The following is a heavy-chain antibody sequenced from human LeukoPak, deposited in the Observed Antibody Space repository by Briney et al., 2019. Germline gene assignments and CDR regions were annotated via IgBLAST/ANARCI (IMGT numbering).Heavy chain of an antibody. D-gene: IGHD6-19*01. CDR3: ARGWLVPDWGDY. Sequence: GGSLRLSCAASGFTFSSYWMHWVRQAPGKGLVWVSRINSDGSSTSYADSVKGRFTISRDNAKNSLYLQMNSLRAEDTALYYCARGWLVPDWGDYWGQGTLVTVSS. CDR2: INSDGSST. V-gene: IGHV3-74*01. J-gene: IGHJ4*02. CDR1: GFTFSSYW.